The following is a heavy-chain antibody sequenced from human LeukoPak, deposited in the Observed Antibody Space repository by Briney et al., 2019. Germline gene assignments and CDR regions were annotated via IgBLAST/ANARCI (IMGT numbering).Heavy chain of an antibody. J-gene: IGHJ4*02. CDR2: ISGSGGTT. D-gene: IGHD3-22*01. V-gene: IGHV3-23*01. Sequence: GGSLRLSCAASGFTFSSYGMTWVRQAPGKGLEWVSGISGSGGTTYYADSVKGRFTISRDNSKNSLSLPVSSLRAEDTAVYYCAKTNGYYSDWGQGTLVTVSS. CDR1: GFTFSSYG. CDR3: AKTNGYYSD.